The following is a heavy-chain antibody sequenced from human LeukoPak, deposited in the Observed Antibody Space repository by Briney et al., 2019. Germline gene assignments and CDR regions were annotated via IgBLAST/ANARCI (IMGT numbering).Heavy chain of an antibody. D-gene: IGHD3-22*01. CDR3: ARSGGAHYYDSSGYYFSLDEGEYFQH. CDR2: IYYSGST. V-gene: IGHV4-30-4*01. CDR1: GGSISSGDYY. J-gene: IGHJ1*01. Sequence: PSETLSLTCTVSGGSISSGDYYWSWIRHPPGKGLEWIGYIYYSGSTYYNPSLKSRVTISVDTSKNQFSLKLSSVTAADTAVHYCARSGGAHYYDSSGYYFSLDEGEYFQHWGQGTLVTVSS.